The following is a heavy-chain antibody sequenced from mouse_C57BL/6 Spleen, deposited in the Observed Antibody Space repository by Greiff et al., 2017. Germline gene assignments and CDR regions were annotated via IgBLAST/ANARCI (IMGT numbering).Heavy chain of an antibody. V-gene: IGHV1-55*01. CDR3: AMSYYGSPYWYFDV. CDR2: IYPGSGST. J-gene: IGHJ1*03. Sequence: VQLQQPGAELVKPGASVKMSCKASGYTFTSYWITWVKQRPGQGLEWIGDIYPGSGSTNYNETFKSKATLTVDTSSSTAYMQLSSLTSEDSAVYYCAMSYYGSPYWYFDVWGTGTTVTVSS. D-gene: IGHD1-1*01. CDR1: GYTFTSYW.